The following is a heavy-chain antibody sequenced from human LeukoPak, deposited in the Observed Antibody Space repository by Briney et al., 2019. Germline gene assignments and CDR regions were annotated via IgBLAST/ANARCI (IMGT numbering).Heavy chain of an antibody. CDR1: GGSISSYY. CDR3: ARHGDQSYYDFWSGSEYYYYGMDV. D-gene: IGHD3-3*01. Sequence: SETLSLTCTVSGGSISSYYWSWIRQPPGKGLEWIGYIYYSGSTNYNPSLKSRVTISVDTSKNQFSLKLSSVTAADTAVYYCARHGDQSYYDFWSGSEYYYYGMDVWGQGTTVTVSS. J-gene: IGHJ6*02. V-gene: IGHV4-59*08. CDR2: IYYSGST.